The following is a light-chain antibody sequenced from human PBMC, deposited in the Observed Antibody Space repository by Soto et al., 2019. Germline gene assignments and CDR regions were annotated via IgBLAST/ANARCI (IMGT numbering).Light chain of an antibody. Sequence: EIVMTQSPATLAVSPGERATLSCRASQSVRINVAWYQQKNGQAPRLLIYGASSRATGIPDRFSGSGSGTDFTLTIDSLQPDDFAAYYCQQYNSYSWTFGQGTKVDI. V-gene: IGKV3D-15*01. J-gene: IGKJ1*01. CDR2: GAS. CDR3: QQYNSYSWT. CDR1: QSVRIN.